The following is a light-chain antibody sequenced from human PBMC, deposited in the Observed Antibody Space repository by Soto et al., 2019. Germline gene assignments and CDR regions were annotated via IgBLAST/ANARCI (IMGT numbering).Light chain of an antibody. J-gene: IGKJ3*01. V-gene: IGKV1-27*01. CDR2: AAS. CDR1: QDISNY. Sequence: DIQMTQSPSSLSASVGDRVTITCRASQDISNYLAWYQQRPGEVPKLLIYAASTLHSGVPSRFSGSGSGTDFTRTISSLQPEDAATYFCQKCNSPPPFTFGPGTKVDLK. CDR3: QKCNSPPPFT.